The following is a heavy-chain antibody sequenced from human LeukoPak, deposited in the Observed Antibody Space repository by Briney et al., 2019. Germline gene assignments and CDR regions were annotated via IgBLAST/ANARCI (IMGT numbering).Heavy chain of an antibody. J-gene: IGHJ4*02. Sequence: ASVKVSCKASGDTFSNSAFSWVRQAPGQGLEWMGGIIPIFGTPNYAQKFQGRVTIGADESTSTVYMELSSLRSEDTAVFYCARDEIAVAGFGTFDYWGQGTLVTVSS. V-gene: IGHV1-69*13. CDR2: IIPIFGTP. CDR3: ARDEIAVAGFGTFDY. CDR1: GDTFSNSA. D-gene: IGHD6-19*01.